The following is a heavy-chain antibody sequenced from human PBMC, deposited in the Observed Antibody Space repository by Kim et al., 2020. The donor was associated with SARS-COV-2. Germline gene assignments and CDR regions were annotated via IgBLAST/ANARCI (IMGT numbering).Heavy chain of an antibody. D-gene: IGHD5-12*01. CDR3: ARDQIIVSTPGDDFDY. J-gene: IGHJ4*02. Sequence: ADSVRGRFTISRDAKNTLYLEMKNLRAEDTAVYYCARDQIIVSTPGDDFDYWGQGTLVTVSS. V-gene: IGHV3-74*01.